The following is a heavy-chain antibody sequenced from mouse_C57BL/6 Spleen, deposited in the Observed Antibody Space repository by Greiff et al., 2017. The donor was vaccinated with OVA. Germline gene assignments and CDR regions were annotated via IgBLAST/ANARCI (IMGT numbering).Heavy chain of an antibody. V-gene: IGHV1-64*01. D-gene: IGHD2-3*01. CDR2: IHPNSGST. CDR3: ANDVYCVGFAY. CDR1: GYTFTSYW. J-gene: IGHJ3*01. Sequence: VQLQQPGAELVKPGASVKLSCKASGYTFTSYWMHWVKQRPGQGLEWIGMIHPNSGSTNYNEKFKSKATLTVDKSSSTAYMQLSSLTSEDSAIYYCANDVYCVGFAYWGQGTLVTVSA.